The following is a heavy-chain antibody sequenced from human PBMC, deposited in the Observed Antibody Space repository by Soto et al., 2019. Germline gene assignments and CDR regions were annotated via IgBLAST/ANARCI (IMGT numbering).Heavy chain of an antibody. J-gene: IGHJ4*02. D-gene: IGHD3-22*01. Sequence: SETLSLTCTVSGGSISSGDYYWSWIRQPPGKGLEWIGYIYYSGSTYYNPSLKSRVTISVDTSKNQFSLKLSSVTAADTAVYYCARESRYYDSSGYWYYFDCWGQGTLVTVSS. CDR3: ARESRYYDSSGYWYYFDC. CDR2: IYYSGST. CDR1: GGSISSGDYY. V-gene: IGHV4-30-4*01.